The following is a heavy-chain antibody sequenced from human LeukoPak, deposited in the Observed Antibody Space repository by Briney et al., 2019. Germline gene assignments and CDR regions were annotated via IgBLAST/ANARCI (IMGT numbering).Heavy chain of an antibody. J-gene: IGHJ4*02. Sequence: SETLSLTCTVSGGSVSSGSYYWRWIRQPPGKGVGWIGYIYYGGSTNYNPSLKSRVTISVDTSQNQFSLKLSSVPAADTAVYYCARDYAYCGGDCYFYFDYWGQGTLVTVSS. CDR2: IYYGGST. V-gene: IGHV4-61*01. CDR1: GGSVSSGSYY. D-gene: IGHD2-21*02. CDR3: ARDYAYCGGDCYFYFDY.